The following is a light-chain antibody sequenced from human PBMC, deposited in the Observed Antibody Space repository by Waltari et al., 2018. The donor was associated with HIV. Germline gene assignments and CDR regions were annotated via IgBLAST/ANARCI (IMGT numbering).Light chain of an antibody. J-gene: IGLJ2*01. V-gene: IGLV1-47*01. CDR3: EAWDDSLSSPV. CDR2: RNN. Sequence: QSVLTQPPSASGTPGQTATMHCSGTYSNLGQNYVYWYQKFPGMAPQTIDYRNNQRPSGVPDRFSGSKSGTSASLAISGVRSEDEADYYCEAWDDSLSSPVFGGGTKLTVL. CDR1: YSNLGQNY.